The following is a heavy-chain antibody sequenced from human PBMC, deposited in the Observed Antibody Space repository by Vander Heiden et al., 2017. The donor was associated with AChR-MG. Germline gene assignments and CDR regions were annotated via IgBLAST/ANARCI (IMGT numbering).Heavy chain of an antibody. CDR3: TSGQLVVPAAPNGPYYGMDV. J-gene: IGHJ6*02. D-gene: IGHD2-2*01. V-gene: IGHV3-73*02. CDR1: GFTFSGSA. CDR2: IRSKANSYAT. Sequence: EVQLVESGGGLVQPGGSLKLSCAASGFTFSGSAMHWVRQASGKGLEWVGRIRSKANSYATADAASVKGRFTISRDDSKNTAYLQMNSLKTEDTAVYYCTSGQLVVPAAPNGPYYGMDVWGQGTTVTVSS.